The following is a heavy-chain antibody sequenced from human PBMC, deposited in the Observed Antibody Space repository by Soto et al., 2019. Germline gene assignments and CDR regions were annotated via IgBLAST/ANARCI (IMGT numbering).Heavy chain of an antibody. D-gene: IGHD2-21*02. V-gene: IGHV1-69*13. CDR2: IIPIFGTA. J-gene: IGHJ4*02. Sequence: SVKVSCKASGGTFSSYAISWVRQAPGQGLEWMGGIIPIFGTANYAQKFQGRVTITADESTSTAYMELSSLRSEDTAVYYCARRRGPYCGGDCYFDYWGQGTLVTVSS. CDR1: GGTFSSYA. CDR3: ARRRGPYCGGDCYFDY.